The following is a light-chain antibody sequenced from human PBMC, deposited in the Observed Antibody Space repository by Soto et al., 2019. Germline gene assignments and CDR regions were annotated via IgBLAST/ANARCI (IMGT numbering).Light chain of an antibody. V-gene: IGKV1-5*01. J-gene: IGKJ2*01. CDR1: QSISSW. CDR3: QQYNRYT. CDR2: DAS. Sequence: DIQMTQSPSTLSASVGDRVTITCRASQSISSWLAWYQQKPGKAPKLLIYDASSLESGVPSRFSGSGSGTEFTLTIRSLHPDDFATYYCQQYNRYTFGQGTKLEIK.